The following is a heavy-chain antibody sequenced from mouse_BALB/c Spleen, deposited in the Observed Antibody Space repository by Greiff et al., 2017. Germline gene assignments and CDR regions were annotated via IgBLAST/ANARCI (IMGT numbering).Heavy chain of an antibody. V-gene: IGHV1S81*02. Sequence: VQLQQPGAELVKPGASVKLSCKASGYTFTSYWMHWVKQRPGQGLEWIGEINPSNGRTNYNEKFKSKATLTVDKSSSTAYMQLSSLTSEDSAVYYCARYDTTATFYWGQGTTLTVSS. J-gene: IGHJ2*01. CDR2: INPSNGRT. CDR3: ARYDTTATFY. CDR1: GYTFTSYW. D-gene: IGHD1-2*01.